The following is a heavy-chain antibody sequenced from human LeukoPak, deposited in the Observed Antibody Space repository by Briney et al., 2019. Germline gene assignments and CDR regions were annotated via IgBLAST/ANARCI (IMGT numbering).Heavy chain of an antibody. CDR2: INHSGST. CDR3: ARDYYDSSGYHTFQH. D-gene: IGHD3-22*01. V-gene: IGHV4-34*01. CDR1: GGSFSGYY. J-gene: IGHJ1*01. Sequence: SETLSLTCAVYGGSFSGYYWSWIRQPPGKGLEWIGEINHSGSTNYNPSLKSRVTISVDTSKNQFSLKLSSVTAADTAVYYCARDYYDSSGYHTFQHWGQGTLVTVSS.